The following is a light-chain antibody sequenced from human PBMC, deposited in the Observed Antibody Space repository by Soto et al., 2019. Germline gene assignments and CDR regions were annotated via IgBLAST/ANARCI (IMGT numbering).Light chain of an antibody. CDR1: SSDIGNSNY. Sequence: QSALTQPASVSGSPGQSITISCTGTSSDIGNSNYVSWYQQHPGKAPKLMIYDVNNRPSGISNRFSGSKSASTASLTISGLQAEDEADYYCSSYTSSSLLDVVGTGTKLTVL. CDR3: SSYTSSSLLDV. V-gene: IGLV2-14*03. CDR2: DVN. J-gene: IGLJ1*01.